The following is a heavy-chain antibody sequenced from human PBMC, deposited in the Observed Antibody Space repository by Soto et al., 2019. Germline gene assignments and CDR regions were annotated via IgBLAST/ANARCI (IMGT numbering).Heavy chain of an antibody. CDR2: IIPLFRTP. CDR3: ARDNDRLQLGGNYYYVLDV. CDR1: GGTFSSSA. J-gene: IGHJ6*02. D-gene: IGHD4-4*01. Sequence: QVPLVQSGAEMKEPGSSVKVSCKTSGGTFSSSAISWLRQAPGQGLEWMGGIIPLFRTPDYAQKFQGRVTIASDESTSTAYMELRSLRSEDTAVYYCARDNDRLQLGGNYYYVLDVWGQGTTITVSS. V-gene: IGHV1-69*05.